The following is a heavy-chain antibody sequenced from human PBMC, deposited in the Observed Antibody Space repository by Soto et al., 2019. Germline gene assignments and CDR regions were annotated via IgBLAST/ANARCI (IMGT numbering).Heavy chain of an antibody. Sequence: SETLSLTCTVSGGSISGHYWGWIRQPPGKAPEWIGQIFYSGGTNHNPSLEGRVTMSVDTSKSQFSLKLSSMTAADTAVYYCARAGGNFDPWGQGTLVTVSS. CDR1: GGSISGHY. J-gene: IGHJ5*02. CDR3: ARAGGNFDP. CDR2: IFYSGGT. V-gene: IGHV4-59*11.